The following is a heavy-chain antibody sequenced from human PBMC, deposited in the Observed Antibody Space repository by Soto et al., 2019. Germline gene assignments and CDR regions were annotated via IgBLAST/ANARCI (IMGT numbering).Heavy chain of an antibody. CDR2: MSFDGNSK. CDR1: GFTFSSYS. Sequence: QVQLVESGGGVVQPGRSLRLSCAASGFTFSSYSMHWVRQAPGKGLEWVAAMSFDGNSKYFADSVKGRFTISRDNSKNTLSLQMNSLGADDSGVYYCARGRSVIDHDDFEYWGQGTLVTVSS. J-gene: IGHJ4*02. V-gene: IGHV3-30-3*01. CDR3: ARGRSVIDHDDFEY. D-gene: IGHD2-21*01.